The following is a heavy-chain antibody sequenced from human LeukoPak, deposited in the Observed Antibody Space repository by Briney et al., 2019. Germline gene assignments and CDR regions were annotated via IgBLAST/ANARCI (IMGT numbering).Heavy chain of an antibody. CDR1: GFTFSIYV. CDR3: AKDVGY. Sequence: TGGSLRLSCADPGFTFSIYVMSWVRQALGKGLEWVSAISGSVGSTYYADSVKGRFTISRDNSKNTLYLQMNSLRAEDTAVYYCAKDVGYWGQGTLVTVSS. V-gene: IGHV3-23*01. CDR2: ISGSVGST. J-gene: IGHJ4*02.